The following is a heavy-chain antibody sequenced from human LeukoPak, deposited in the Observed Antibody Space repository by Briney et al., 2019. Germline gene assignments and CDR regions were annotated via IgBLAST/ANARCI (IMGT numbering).Heavy chain of an antibody. CDR2: IIPIFGTA. Sequence: SLRLSCKASGSTFSSYAISWVRQAPGQGLEWMGGIIPIFGTANYAQKFQGRVTITADESTSTAYMELSSLRSEDTAVYYCAGYGSGSYYAPYYFDYWGQGTLVTVSS. D-gene: IGHD3-10*01. CDR3: AGYGSGSYYAPYYFDY. CDR1: GSTFSSYA. V-gene: IGHV1-69*01. J-gene: IGHJ4*02.